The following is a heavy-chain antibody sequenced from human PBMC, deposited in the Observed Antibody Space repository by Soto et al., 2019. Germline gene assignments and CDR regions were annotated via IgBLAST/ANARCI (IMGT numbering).Heavy chain of an antibody. Sequence: PGGSLRLSCAASGFTFSSYWMSWVRKAPGKGREWVANIKQDGSEKYYVDSVKGRFTISRDNAKNSLYLQMNNLRGEDTAVYFCTKSRRSVLMVYGFGGMDVWGRGTTVTVSS. CDR2: IKQDGSEK. D-gene: IGHD2-8*01. J-gene: IGHJ6*02. CDR1: GFTFSSYW. V-gene: IGHV3-7*03. CDR3: TKSRRSVLMVYGFGGMDV.